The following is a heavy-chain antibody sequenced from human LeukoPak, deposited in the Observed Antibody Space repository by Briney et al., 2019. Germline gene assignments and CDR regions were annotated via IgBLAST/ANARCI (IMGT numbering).Heavy chain of an antibody. D-gene: IGHD6-19*01. CDR2: ISYDGSNK. CDR3: AKDKYSSGWFTPSFDY. Sequence: GRSLTLSCAASGFTFSSYGMHWVRQAPGKGLEWVAVISYDGSNKYYAGSVKGRFTISRDNSKNTLYLQMNSLRAEDTAVYYCAKDKYSSGWFTPSFDYWGQGTLVTVSS. CDR1: GFTFSSYG. J-gene: IGHJ4*02. V-gene: IGHV3-30*18.